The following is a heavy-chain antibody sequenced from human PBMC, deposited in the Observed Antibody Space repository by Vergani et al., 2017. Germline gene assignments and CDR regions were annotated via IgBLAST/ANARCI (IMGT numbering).Heavy chain of an antibody. CDR3: ARDSGLDYYYYGLDV. J-gene: IGHJ6*02. Sequence: QLQLVQSGAEVKKPGASVKVSCKASGYTFTNYGISWVRQAPGQGLEWMGWISAHNGNTNYAQKLQGRVTMTTDTSTSTAYMELRSLRSDDKAVYYCARDSGLDYYYYGLDVWGPGTTVTVSS. V-gene: IGHV1-18*04. CDR2: ISAHNGNT. D-gene: IGHD3-10*01. CDR1: GYTFTNYG.